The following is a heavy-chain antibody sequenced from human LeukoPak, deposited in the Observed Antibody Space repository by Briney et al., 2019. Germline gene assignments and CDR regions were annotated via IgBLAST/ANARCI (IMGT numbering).Heavy chain of an antibody. V-gene: IGHV4-34*01. J-gene: IGHJ4*02. D-gene: IGHD3-10*01. CDR3: ARFRVRGVSDY. CDR2: INHSGST. CDR1: DYSISSGYY. Sequence: SETLSLTCSVSDYSISSGYYWSWIRQPPGKGLEWIGEINHSGSTNYNPSLKSRVTISVDTSKNQFSLKLSSVTAADTAVYYCARFRVRGVSDYWGQGTLVTVSS.